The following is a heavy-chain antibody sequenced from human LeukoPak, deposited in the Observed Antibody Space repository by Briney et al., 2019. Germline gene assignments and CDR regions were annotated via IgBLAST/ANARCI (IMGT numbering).Heavy chain of an antibody. J-gene: IGHJ4*02. CDR3: ARDMTMAGEVPQY. D-gene: IGHD6-19*01. Sequence: ASVKVSCKASGYTFTSYGISWVRQAPGQGLEWMGWINPNSGGTNYAQKFQGRVTMTRDTSISTDYMELSRLRSDDTAMYYCARDMTMAGEVPQYWGQGTLVTVSS. CDR2: INPNSGGT. CDR1: GYTFTSYG. V-gene: IGHV1-2*02.